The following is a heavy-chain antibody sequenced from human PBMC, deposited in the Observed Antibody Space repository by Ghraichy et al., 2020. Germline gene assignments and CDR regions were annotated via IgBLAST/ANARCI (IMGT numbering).Heavy chain of an antibody. V-gene: IGHV3-49*02. Sequence: EYAASVRGRFSISRDDSKNIAYLQMNSLRTEDTAVYYCSRDSWREGLWWGQGTLVTVSS. D-gene: IGHD2-21*01. J-gene: IGHJ4*02. CDR3: SRDSWREGLW.